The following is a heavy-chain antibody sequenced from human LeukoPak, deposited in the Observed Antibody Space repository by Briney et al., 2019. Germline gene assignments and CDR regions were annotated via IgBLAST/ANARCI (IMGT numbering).Heavy chain of an antibody. V-gene: IGHV6-1*01. J-gene: IGHJ4*02. CDR1: GDSVSSNSAA. CDR2: TYYRSKWYN. CDR3: AGSFSGAIDY. D-gene: IGHD3-10*01. Sequence: SQTLSLTCAISGDSVSSNSAAWNWIRQSPARGLEWLGRTYYRSKWYNGYAVSVKSRITINPYTSKNQFSLQLNSVTPEDTAVYCCAGSFSGAIDYWGQGTLVTVSS.